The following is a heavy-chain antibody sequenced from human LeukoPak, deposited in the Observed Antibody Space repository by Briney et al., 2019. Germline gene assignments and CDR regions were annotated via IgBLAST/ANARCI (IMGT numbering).Heavy chain of an antibody. CDR1: GGSFSGYY. CDR2: INHSGST. V-gene: IGHV4-34*01. D-gene: IGHD2-21*01. J-gene: IGHJ3*01. CDR3: ARHDSIF. Sequence: SETLSLTCAVYGGSFSGYYWSWIRQPPGKGLEWIGEINHSGSTNYNPSLKGRVTISVDTSKNQFSLKLSSVTAADTAVYYCARHDSIFWGQGTMVTVSS.